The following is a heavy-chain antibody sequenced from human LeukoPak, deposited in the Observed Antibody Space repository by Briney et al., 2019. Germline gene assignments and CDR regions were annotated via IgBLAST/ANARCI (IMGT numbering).Heavy chain of an antibody. J-gene: IGHJ5*02. Sequence: ASVKVSCKASGYTFTSYYMHWVRQAPGQGLEWMGIINPSGGSTSYAQKLQGRVTMTRDTSTSTVYMELSSLRSEDTAVYYCARVVKNSSGGRYTRFDPWGQGTLVTVSS. CDR2: INPSGGST. CDR3: ARVVKNSSGGRYTRFDP. D-gene: IGHD2-15*01. V-gene: IGHV1-46*01. CDR1: GYTFTSYY.